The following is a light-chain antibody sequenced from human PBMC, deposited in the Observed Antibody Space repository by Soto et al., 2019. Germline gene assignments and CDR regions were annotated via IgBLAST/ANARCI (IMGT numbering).Light chain of an antibody. CDR3: NSYTTSSTLV. CDR1: SSDVGGYNY. Sequence: QSALTQPASVSGSPGQSITISCTGTSSDVGGYNYVSWYQQYPGKAPKLMIYEVTNRPSGVSNRFSASKSGNTASLTISGLQAEDEADYYCNSYTTSSTLVFGGGTKLTVL. J-gene: IGLJ2*01. CDR2: EVT. V-gene: IGLV2-14*01.